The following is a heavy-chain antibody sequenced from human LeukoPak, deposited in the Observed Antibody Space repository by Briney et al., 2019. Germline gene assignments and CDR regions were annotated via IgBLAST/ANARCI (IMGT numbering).Heavy chain of an antibody. V-gene: IGHV4-59*01. CDR1: GGSISSFY. CDR2: IYYRGNT. CDR3: L. Sequence: SETLSLTCTVSGGSISSFYWSWIRQPPGKGLEWIGYIYYRGNTQYNPSLKSRVTISVDTSKNQLSLRLTSVTAADTAVYFDLWGRGTLVTVSS. J-gene: IGHJ2*01.